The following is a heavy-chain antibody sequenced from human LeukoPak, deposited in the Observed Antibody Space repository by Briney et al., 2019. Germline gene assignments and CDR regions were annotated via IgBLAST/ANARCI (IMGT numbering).Heavy chain of an antibody. CDR3: TRGPPTRDYYGSGSYRDN. J-gene: IGHJ4*02. D-gene: IGHD3-10*01. V-gene: IGHV3-53*01. CDR2: IYSGGST. CDR1: GFTVSSNY. Sequence: PGGALRLSCPASGFTVSSNYMSWVGQARGKGREWVSLIYSGGSTYNADCVKGRFTISRDNSKHTLYLQMNSLRAEDTAVYYCTRGPPTRDYYGSGSYRDNWGQGTLVTVSS.